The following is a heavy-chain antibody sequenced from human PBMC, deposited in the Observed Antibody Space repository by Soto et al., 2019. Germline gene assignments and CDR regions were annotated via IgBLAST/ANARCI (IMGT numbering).Heavy chain of an antibody. CDR1: GGSISDYY. Sequence: GPRTVKTSETLSLTCSVSGGSISDYYWSWIRQSPEKGLEYIAYSSYGGITNLNGALNGRVTMSIDTSKNQFSLKATSLTAADTAVYYCARDEREAAAGFYWGQGTLVTVSS. CDR2: SSYGGIT. CDR3: ARDEREAAAGFY. J-gene: IGHJ4*02. V-gene: IGHV4-59*12. D-gene: IGHD6-13*01.